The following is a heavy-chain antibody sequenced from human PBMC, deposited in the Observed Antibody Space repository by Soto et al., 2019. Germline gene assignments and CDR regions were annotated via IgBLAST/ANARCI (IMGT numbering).Heavy chain of an antibody. CDR1: GADINTYS. D-gene: IGHD3-10*01. CDR2: IYTSASI. V-gene: IGHV4-4*07. CDR3: ARDRGAGYNFYYGMDV. J-gene: IGHJ6*02. Sequence: SETMSLTCSVSGADINTYSWTWIRQPAGKGLEWIGRIYTSASINYNPSLRGRVTLSVDTSTNQVSLKLASVTAADTAVYYCARDRGAGYNFYYGMDVWGQGTTVTVSS.